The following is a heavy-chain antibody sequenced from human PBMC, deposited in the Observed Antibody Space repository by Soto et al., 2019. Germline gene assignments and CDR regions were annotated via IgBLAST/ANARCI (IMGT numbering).Heavy chain of an antibody. CDR2: VWFDGSDK. J-gene: IGHJ3*02. Sequence: QVQLVESGGGVVQPGRSLRLSCAASGFTFSTYGMHWVRQAPGKGLEWVALVWFDGSDKYSSDSVRCRFTISRDNSKNTLYLQMNSLRAEDTAVYYCARLYCSASSCYSVGGFDIWGQGTMVTVSS. CDR1: GFTFSTYG. D-gene: IGHD2-15*01. V-gene: IGHV3-33*01. CDR3: ARLYCSASSCYSVGGFDI.